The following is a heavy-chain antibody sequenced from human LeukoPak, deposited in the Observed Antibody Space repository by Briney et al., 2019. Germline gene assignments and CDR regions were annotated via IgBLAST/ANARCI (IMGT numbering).Heavy chain of an antibody. Sequence: ASVKVSCKASGYTFTGYYMHWARQAPGQGLEWMGWINPNSGGTNYAQKFQGRVTMTRDTSISTAYMELSRLRSDDTAVYYCARASAVVAASFSGYYYYMDVWGKGTTVTVSS. V-gene: IGHV1-2*02. D-gene: IGHD2-15*01. CDR2: INPNSGGT. CDR3: ARASAVVAASFSGYYYYMDV. CDR1: GYTFTGYY. J-gene: IGHJ6*03.